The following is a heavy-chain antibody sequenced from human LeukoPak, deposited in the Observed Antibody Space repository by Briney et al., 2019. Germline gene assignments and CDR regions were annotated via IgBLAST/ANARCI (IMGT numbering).Heavy chain of an antibody. J-gene: IGHJ3*02. CDR2: IIPIFGTA. V-gene: IGHV1-69*13. CDR1: GDTFSNYA. D-gene: IGHD6-19*01. CDR3: ARVGSSGRDAFDI. Sequence: GASVKVSCKASGDTFSNYAISWVRQAPGQGLEWMGGIIPIFGTANYAQKFQGRVTITAGESTSTAYMELSSLRSEDTAVYYCARVGSSGRDAFDIWGQGTMVTVSS.